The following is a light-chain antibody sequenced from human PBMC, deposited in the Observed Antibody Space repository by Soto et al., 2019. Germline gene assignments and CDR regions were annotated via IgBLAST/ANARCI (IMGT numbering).Light chain of an antibody. CDR2: GAS. V-gene: IGKV3-20*01. J-gene: IGKJ1*01. Sequence: EIVLTQSAGALSLSPGERATLSCRASQRVTSGYLAWYQHKPGQAPRFLIYGASSRATDIPDRFSGSGSGTDFTLTISRLEPEDFAVYYSHHYGSSPGTFRLGTKVDI. CDR1: QRVTSGY. CDR3: HHYGSSPGT.